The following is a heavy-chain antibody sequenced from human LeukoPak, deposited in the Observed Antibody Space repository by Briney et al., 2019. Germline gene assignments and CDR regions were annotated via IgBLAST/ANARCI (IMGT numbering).Heavy chain of an antibody. CDR2: INHSGST. V-gene: IGHV4-34*01. J-gene: IGHJ4*02. CDR1: GGSFSGYY. Sequence: SETLSFTCAVYGGSFSGYYWSWIRQPPGKGLEWIGEINHSGSTNYNPSLKSRVTISVDTSKNQFSLKLSSVTAADTAVYYCARGCIAAAGTGPDYFDYWGQGTLVTVSS. CDR3: ARGCIAAAGTGPDYFDY. D-gene: IGHD6-13*01.